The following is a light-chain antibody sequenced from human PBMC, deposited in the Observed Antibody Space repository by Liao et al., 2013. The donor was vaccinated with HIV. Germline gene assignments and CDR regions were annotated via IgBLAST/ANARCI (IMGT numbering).Light chain of an antibody. CDR3: QSADSSGTYVV. CDR2: YNS. J-gene: IGLJ2*01. Sequence: SYVLTQPPSVSVAPGKTARITCGGNNIGSKSVHWYQQKPVQAPVLVIYYNSDRPSGIPERFSGSSSGTTVTLTISGVQAEDEADYFCQSADSSGTYVVFGGGTKLTVL. V-gene: IGLV3-21*01. CDR1: NIGSKS.